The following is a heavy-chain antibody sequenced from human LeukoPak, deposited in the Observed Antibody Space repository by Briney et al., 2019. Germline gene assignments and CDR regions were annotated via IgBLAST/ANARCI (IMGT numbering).Heavy chain of an antibody. CDR3: ARHGDYDILTGRASNYYMDV. CDR1: GYTFTSYG. CDR2: ISAYNGNT. J-gene: IGHJ6*03. Sequence: GASVKVSCKASGYTFTSYGISRVRQAPGQGLEWMGWISAYNGNTNYAQKLQGRVTMTTDTSTSTAYMELRSLRSDDTAVYYCARHGDYDILTGRASNYYMDVWGKGTTVTVSS. V-gene: IGHV1-18*01. D-gene: IGHD3-9*01.